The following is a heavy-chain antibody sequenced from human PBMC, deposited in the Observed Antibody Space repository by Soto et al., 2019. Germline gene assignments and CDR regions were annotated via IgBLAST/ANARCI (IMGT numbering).Heavy chain of an antibody. Sequence: QVQLVQSGAEVKKPGASVKVSCKASGYTFTNYDINWVRQATGQGLEWMGWMNPNSGDTGSAQKFQGRVTMTRNTSTATAYMELNSLRSEDTAVYYCARGGDLEWLLRFDPWGQGTLVTVSS. CDR2: MNPNSGDT. CDR1: GYTFTNYD. V-gene: IGHV1-8*01. J-gene: IGHJ5*02. D-gene: IGHD3-3*01. CDR3: ARGGDLEWLLRFDP.